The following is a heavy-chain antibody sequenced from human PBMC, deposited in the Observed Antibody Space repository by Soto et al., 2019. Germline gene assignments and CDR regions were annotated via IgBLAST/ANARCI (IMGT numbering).Heavy chain of an antibody. J-gene: IGHJ4*02. CDR3: ARARRVGSTRLGLPNLDY. CDR2: IYYSGST. Sequence: QVRLQESGPGLVKPSQTLSLTCTVSGDSISSGDYYWSWIRQPPGKGLEWIGYIYYSGSTYYNPSLKSRLTISVDTSKNQFSLKLTSLTAAGTAVYYCARARRVGSTRLGLPNLDYWGQGSLVTVSS. D-gene: IGHD1-26*01. V-gene: IGHV4-30-4*01. CDR1: GDSISSGDYY.